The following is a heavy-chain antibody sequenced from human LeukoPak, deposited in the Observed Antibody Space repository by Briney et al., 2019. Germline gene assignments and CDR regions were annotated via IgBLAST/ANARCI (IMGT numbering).Heavy chain of an antibody. CDR3: ARPLDSSGYYYELPFYY. CDR2: IYPGDSDT. Sequence: GESLKISCKGSGYGFTSYWIGWVRQMPGKGLEWMGIIYPGDSDTRYSPSFQGQVTISADKSISTAYLQWSSLKASDTAMYYCARPLDSSGYYYELPFYYWGQGTLVTVSS. J-gene: IGHJ4*02. V-gene: IGHV5-51*01. D-gene: IGHD3-22*01. CDR1: GYGFTSYW.